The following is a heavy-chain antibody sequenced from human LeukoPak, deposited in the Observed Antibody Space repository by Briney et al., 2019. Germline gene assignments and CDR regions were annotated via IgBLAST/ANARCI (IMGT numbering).Heavy chain of an antibody. D-gene: IGHD1-26*01. V-gene: IGHV4-38-2*02. Sequence: SETLSLTCTVSGYSISSGSYWGWIRQPPGKGLEWIGSIYHSGSTYYNPSLKSRVTISVDTSKNQFSLKPSSVTAADTAVYYCARGPIIVGATYFDYWGQGTLVTVSS. J-gene: IGHJ4*02. CDR2: IYHSGST. CDR1: GYSISSGSY. CDR3: ARGPIIVGATYFDY.